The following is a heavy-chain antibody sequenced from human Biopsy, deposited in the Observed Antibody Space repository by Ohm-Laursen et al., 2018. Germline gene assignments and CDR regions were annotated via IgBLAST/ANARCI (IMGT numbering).Heavy chain of an antibody. V-gene: IGHV4-39*01. CDR1: DGSISNIINY. J-gene: IGHJ4*02. CDR2: IYYTGCT. Sequence: SETLSLTRTVTDGSISNIINYWGWIRQPLGKGLEWLGIIYYTGCTDYNPSLKSRDTISVDTPNNQFSLKLSSLTAADTAVYYCARHSFGSGRDFWGQGTLVTVSS. CDR3: ARHSFGSGRDF. D-gene: IGHD3-10*01.